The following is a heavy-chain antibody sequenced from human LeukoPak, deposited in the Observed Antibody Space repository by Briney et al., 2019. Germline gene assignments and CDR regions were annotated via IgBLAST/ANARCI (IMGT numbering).Heavy chain of an antibody. CDR1: GFTFSSYG. V-gene: IGHV3-30*02. D-gene: IGHD6-13*01. Sequence: GWSLRLSCAASGFTFSSYGMHWVRQAPGKGLEGVAFIRYDGSNKYYADSVKGRFTISRDNSKNTLYLQMNSLRAEDTAVYYCAKDRIAAARYYFDYWGQGTLVTVSS. J-gene: IGHJ4*02. CDR3: AKDRIAAARYYFDY. CDR2: IRYDGSNK.